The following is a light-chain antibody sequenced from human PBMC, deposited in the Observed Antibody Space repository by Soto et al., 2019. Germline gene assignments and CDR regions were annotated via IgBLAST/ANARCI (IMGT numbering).Light chain of an antibody. CDR1: QGIGTW. Sequence: DVQMTQSPSSVSASVGDRVTISCRASQGIGTWLAWYQQKPGKAPKLLINAASTLQSGVPSRFGGSGSGRDFTLTITTLQPEDFATYYCKQACSFTLNFGGGTKVEIK. CDR2: AAS. J-gene: IGKJ4*01. V-gene: IGKV1-12*01. CDR3: KQACSFTLN.